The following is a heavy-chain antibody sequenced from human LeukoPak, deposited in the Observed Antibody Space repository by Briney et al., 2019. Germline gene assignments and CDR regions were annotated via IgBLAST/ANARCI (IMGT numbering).Heavy chain of an antibody. J-gene: IGHJ4*02. D-gene: IGHD5-18*01. CDR2: INHSGST. V-gene: IGHV4-34*01. CDR3: ARHDRMTAMVVL. Sequence: SETLSLTCAVYGGSFSGYYWSWIRQPPGKGLEWIGEINHSGSTNYNPSLKSRVTISVDTSKNQFSLKLSSVTAADTAVYYCARHDRMTAMVVLWGQGTLVTVSS. CDR1: GGSFSGYY.